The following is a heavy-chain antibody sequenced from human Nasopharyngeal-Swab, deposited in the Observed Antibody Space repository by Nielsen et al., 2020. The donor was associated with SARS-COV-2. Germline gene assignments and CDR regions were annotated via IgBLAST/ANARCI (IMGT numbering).Heavy chain of an antibody. CDR2: ISSSSSYI. J-gene: IGHJ4*02. CDR3: ARHRFGIAVADSDY. Sequence: VRQAPGKGLEWVSSISSSSSYIDYADSVKGRFTISRDNAKNSLYLQMNSLRAEDTAVYYCARHRFGIAVADSDYWGQGTLVTVSS. D-gene: IGHD6-19*01. V-gene: IGHV3-21*01.